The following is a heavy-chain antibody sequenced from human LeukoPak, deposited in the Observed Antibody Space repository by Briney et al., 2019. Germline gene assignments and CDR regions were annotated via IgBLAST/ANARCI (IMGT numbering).Heavy chain of an antibody. CDR1: GYTFANYA. V-gene: IGHV1-3*01. CDR2: INAGNGKT. CDR3: ARDPDEAGWFDP. D-gene: IGHD6-13*01. Sequence: ASVKVSCKASGYTFANYAIHWVRQAPRQRHEWMGWINAGNGKTKYSQKFQGRVTITRDTSASTAYMELSSLRSEDTAVYYRARDPDEAGWFDPWGQGTLVTVSS. J-gene: IGHJ5*02.